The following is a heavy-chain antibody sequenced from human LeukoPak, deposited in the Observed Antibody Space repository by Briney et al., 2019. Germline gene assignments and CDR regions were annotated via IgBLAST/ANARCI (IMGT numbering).Heavy chain of an antibody. Sequence: ASVKVSCKASGYTFTNYDINWVRQATGQGLEWMGWMNPNSGNTGYAQKFQGRVTITRNTSITTAYMELSSLRSEDTAVYYCARRYSSGRYSWFDPWGQGTPVTVSS. CDR1: GYTFTNYD. D-gene: IGHD6-13*01. CDR2: MNPNSGNT. CDR3: ARRYSSGRYSWFDP. J-gene: IGHJ5*02. V-gene: IGHV1-8*03.